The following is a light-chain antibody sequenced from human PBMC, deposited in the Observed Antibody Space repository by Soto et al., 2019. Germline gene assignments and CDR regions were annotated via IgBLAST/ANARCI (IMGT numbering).Light chain of an antibody. CDR1: QSILRN. V-gene: IGKV3-15*01. CDR3: QHYYIWPRT. CDR2: GAS. Sequence: EIVPSQSLSTLSGSTRERPTLSCMATQSILRNLAWYQHKPGQPPRLLIYGASTRATGIPGRFSGSGSGTEFTLTISSLQSEDFAVYYCQHYYIWPRTFGQGTNVDNK. J-gene: IGKJ1*01.